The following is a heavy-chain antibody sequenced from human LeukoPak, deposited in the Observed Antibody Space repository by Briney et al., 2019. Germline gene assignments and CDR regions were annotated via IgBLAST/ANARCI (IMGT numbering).Heavy chain of an antibody. CDR1: GFTFSSYG. CDR2: ISYDVGKK. J-gene: IGHJ4*02. V-gene: IGHV3-30*18. D-gene: IGHD3-22*01. Sequence: GGSLRLSCAASGFTFSSYGMHWVRQAPGKGLEWVAVISYDVGKKYYADSVKGRFTISRDNSKNTLYLRMNSLRAEDTAVYYCAKDDYYDTSGYRDWGRGTLVTVSS. CDR3: AKDDYYDTSGYRD.